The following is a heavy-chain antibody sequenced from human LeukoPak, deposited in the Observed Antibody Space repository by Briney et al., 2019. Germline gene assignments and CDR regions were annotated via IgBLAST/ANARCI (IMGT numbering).Heavy chain of an antibody. CDR3: AKGSYGSGSYLS. D-gene: IGHD3-10*01. CDR1: GFTFSSYA. J-gene: IGHJ5*02. Sequence: GGSLRLSCAASGFTFSSYAMSWVRQAPGKGLEWGSGINDSGGNSNYADSVRGRFTISRDNSKKTLYLQMNSLRADDTAVYYCAKGSYGSGSYLSWGQGTLVTVSS. CDR2: INDSGGNS. V-gene: IGHV3-23*01.